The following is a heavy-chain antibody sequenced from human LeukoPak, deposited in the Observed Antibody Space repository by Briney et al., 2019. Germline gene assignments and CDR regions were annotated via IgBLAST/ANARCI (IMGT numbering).Heavy chain of an antibody. CDR1: GFTFSSYS. J-gene: IGHJ4*02. CDR3: ARVGLAATDDY. D-gene: IGHD6-13*01. Sequence: GGSLRLSCAASGFTFSSYSMNWVRQPPGKGLEWVSSISSSSSYIYYADSVKGRFTISRDNDKNSLYLQMNSLRAEDTAVYYCARVGLAATDDYWGQGTLVTVSS. V-gene: IGHV3-21*01. CDR2: ISSSSSYI.